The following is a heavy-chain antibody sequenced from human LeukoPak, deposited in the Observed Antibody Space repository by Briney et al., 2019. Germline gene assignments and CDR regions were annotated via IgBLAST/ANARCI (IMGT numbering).Heavy chain of an antibody. D-gene: IGHD3-3*01. V-gene: IGHV3-30*18. J-gene: IGHJ4*02. CDR2: ISYDGTNK. CDR3: AKNFDFWSGYSKQALDY. CDR1: GFTFSSYA. Sequence: GGSLRVSCAASGFTFSSYAMHWVRQAPGNGLEWVAAISYDGTNKFYADSVKGRFTISRDNSKNTLYLQMNSLRAEDTAVYFCAKNFDFWSGYSKQALDYWGQGSLVTVSS.